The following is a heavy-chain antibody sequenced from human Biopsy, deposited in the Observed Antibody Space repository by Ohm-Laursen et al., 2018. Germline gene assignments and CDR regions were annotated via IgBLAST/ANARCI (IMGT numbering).Heavy chain of an antibody. CDR3: ARVEAGTYDALDI. V-gene: IGHV4-59*01. D-gene: IGHD1-26*01. CDR1: GGSMTGYE. Sequence: VTLSLTCSVSGGSMTGYEWIWIRLAPGKGLEWIGYIYYSGGTKYNPSLASRVTFSVDLSKSQFSLKLYSVTAADTAVYYCARVEAGTYDALDIWGQGALVAVSA. CDR2: IYYSGGT. J-gene: IGHJ3*02.